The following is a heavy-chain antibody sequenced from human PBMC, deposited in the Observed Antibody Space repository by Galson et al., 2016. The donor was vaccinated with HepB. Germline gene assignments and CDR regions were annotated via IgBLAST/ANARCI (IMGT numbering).Heavy chain of an antibody. CDR3: ARHVPYRNSWGYYSDY. Sequence: SETLSLTCTVSGGSISSSSYYWGWIRQPPGKGLEWIGSIYYNGSPYYYPSLKSRVTISVDTSKNQFSLKLTSVTAADTGVYYWARHVPYRNSWGYYSDYWGQGTPVTVSS. D-gene: IGHD1-7*01. V-gene: IGHV4-39*01. CDR1: GGSISSSSYY. J-gene: IGHJ4*02. CDR2: IYYNGSP.